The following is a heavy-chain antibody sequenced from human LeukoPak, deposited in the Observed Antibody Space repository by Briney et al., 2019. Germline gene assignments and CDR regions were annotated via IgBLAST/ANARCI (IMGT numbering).Heavy chain of an antibody. CDR3: ARGEYSYASGIHGWFDP. CDR2: ISTYNGNR. J-gene: IGHJ5*02. D-gene: IGHD3-10*01. CDR1: GYTFSSYS. V-gene: IGHV1-18*01. Sequence: ASVKVSCKASGYTFSSYSINWVRQAPGQGLEWMGWISTYNGNRNYAQKLQGRVTMTQDTYTSTAYMEPRSLRSDDPAVYYCARGEYSYASGIHGWFDPWGQGTLVPVSS.